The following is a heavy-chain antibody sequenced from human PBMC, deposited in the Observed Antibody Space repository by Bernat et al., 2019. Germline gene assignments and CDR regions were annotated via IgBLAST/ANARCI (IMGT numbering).Heavy chain of an antibody. CDR2: IYSGGST. Sequence: EVQLVETGGGLIQPGGSLRLSCAASGFTVSSNYMSWVRQAPGKGLEWVSVIYSGGSTYYADSVKGRFPISRDNSKNTLYLQMNSLRAEDTAVYHCLLVQGFIAGEAFDIWGQGTMVTVSS. CDR3: LLVQGFIAGEAFDI. CDR1: GFTVSSNY. J-gene: IGHJ3*02. V-gene: IGHV3-53*05. D-gene: IGHD3-10*01.